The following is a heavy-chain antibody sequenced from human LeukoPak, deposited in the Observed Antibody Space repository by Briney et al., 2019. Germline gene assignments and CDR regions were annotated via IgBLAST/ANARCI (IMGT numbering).Heavy chain of an antibody. J-gene: IGHJ4*01. CDR1: GFTFNVFH. D-gene: IGHD1-26*01. CDR2: ITSSGTYI. V-gene: IGHV3-21*01. Sequence: GGSLRLSCAASGFTFNVFHMNWVRQAPGKGLEWISSITSSGTYITYADSIQGRFTISRDNATNSLYLQMNSLRVDDTALYYCARASGGWDLDYWGHGTLVTVSS. CDR3: ARASGGWDLDY.